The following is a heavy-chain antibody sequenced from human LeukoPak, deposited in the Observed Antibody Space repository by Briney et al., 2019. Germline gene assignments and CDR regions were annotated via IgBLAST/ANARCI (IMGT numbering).Heavy chain of an antibody. CDR2: ISRSSNNK. Sequence: GGSLRLSCAASGFTFSSYSMNWARQAPGKGLEWVSSISRSSNNKYYADSVKGRFTISRDNAKNSLYLQMNSLRAEDTAVYYCARAAASSPLSNWFDPWGQGTLVTVSS. V-gene: IGHV3-21*01. D-gene: IGHD6-6*01. CDR3: ARAAASSPLSNWFDP. CDR1: GFTFSSYS. J-gene: IGHJ5*02.